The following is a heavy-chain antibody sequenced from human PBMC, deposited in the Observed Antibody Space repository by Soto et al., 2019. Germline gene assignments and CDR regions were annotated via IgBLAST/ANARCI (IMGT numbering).Heavy chain of an antibody. CDR2: INPSGGST. V-gene: IGHV1-46*01. CDR3: ARDKGHHYDFWSGLGYYYYGMDV. CDR1: GYTFTSYY. D-gene: IGHD3-3*01. Sequence: ASVKFSCKASGYTFTSYYMHLVRQAPGQGLDWMGIINPSGGSTSYAQKFQGRVTMTRDTSTSTVYMELSSLRSEDTAVYYCARDKGHHYDFWSGLGYYYYGMDVWGQGTTVTVSS. J-gene: IGHJ6*02.